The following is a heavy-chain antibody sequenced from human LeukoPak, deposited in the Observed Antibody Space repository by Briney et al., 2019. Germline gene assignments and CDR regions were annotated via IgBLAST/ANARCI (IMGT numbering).Heavy chain of an antibody. CDR2: TYYRSKWYN. Sequence: SQTLSLTCAISGDSVSSNSAAWNWIRQSPSRGLEWLGRTYYRSKWYNDYAVSVKSRITINPDTSENQFSLQLNSVTPEDTAVYYCAREGNWNYREYYYGMDVWGQGTTVTVSS. CDR1: GDSVSSNSAA. V-gene: IGHV6-1*01. D-gene: IGHD1-7*01. CDR3: AREGNWNYREYYYGMDV. J-gene: IGHJ6*02.